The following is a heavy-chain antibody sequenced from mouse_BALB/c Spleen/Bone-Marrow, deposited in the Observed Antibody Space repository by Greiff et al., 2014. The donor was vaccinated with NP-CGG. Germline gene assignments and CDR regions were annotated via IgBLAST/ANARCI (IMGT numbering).Heavy chain of an antibody. V-gene: IGHV1-54*01. CDR3: ARFGRYYFDY. CDR2: INPGSGGA. J-gene: IGHJ2*01. CDR1: GYAFTNYL. Sequence: VKLMESGAELVRPGTAVNVSCKASGYAFTNYLIEWVKQRPGQGLEWIGVINPGSGGANYNEKFEGKATLTADKSSSTAYMQLSSLTSDDSAVYFCARFGRYYFDYWGQGTTLTVSS.